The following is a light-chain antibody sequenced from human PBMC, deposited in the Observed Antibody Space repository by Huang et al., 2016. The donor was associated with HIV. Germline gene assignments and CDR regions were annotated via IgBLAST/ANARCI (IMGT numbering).Light chain of an antibody. CDR1: QCLLYPSNNKNF. J-gene: IGKJ2*01. CDR3: QQYYGTPYT. Sequence: DIVMTQSPDSLAVSVGERATVTCKSSQCLLYPSNNKNFLAWYQQKLGQPAKLLIYWASTREAGVPERFTASSSGADFTLTVDPVQAEDVAVYYCQQYYGTPYTFGQGTKLEIK. V-gene: IGKV4-1*01. CDR2: WAS.